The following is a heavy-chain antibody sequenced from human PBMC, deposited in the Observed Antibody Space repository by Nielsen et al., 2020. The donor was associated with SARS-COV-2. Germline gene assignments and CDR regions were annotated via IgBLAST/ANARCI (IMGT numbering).Heavy chain of an antibody. V-gene: IGHV3-21*01. D-gene: IGHD1-26*01. CDR1: GFTFSNAW. CDR2: ISSSSSYI. Sequence: GGSLRLSCAASGFTFSNAWMSWVRQAPGKGLEWVSSISSSSSYIYYADSVKGRFTISRDNAKNSLYLQMNSLRAEDTAVYYCARGKWDWFDPWGQGTLVTVSS. J-gene: IGHJ5*02. CDR3: ARGKWDWFDP.